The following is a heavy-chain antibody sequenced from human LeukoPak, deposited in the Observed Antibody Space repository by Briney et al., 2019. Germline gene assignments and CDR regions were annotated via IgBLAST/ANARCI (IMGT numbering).Heavy chain of an antibody. CDR3: ARARPRYSSSWYSDYFDY. CDR2: IYYSGTT. V-gene: IGHV4-39*07. J-gene: IGHJ4*02. D-gene: IGHD6-13*01. CDR1: GGSISSSSYY. Sequence: SETLSLTCTVSGGSISSSSYYWGWIRQPPGKGLEWIGSIYYSGTTFYNPSLKSRVTISVGTSKNHFSLKLSSVTAADTAVYYCARARPRYSSSWYSDYFDYWGQGTPVTVSS.